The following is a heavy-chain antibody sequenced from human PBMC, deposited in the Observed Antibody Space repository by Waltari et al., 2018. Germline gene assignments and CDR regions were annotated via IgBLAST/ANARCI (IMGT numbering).Heavy chain of an antibody. CDR2: INPNSGGT. Sequence: QVQLVQSGDEVKKPGASVKVSCKASGYTFPGSYMHWVRQAPGQGLEWMEWINPNSGGTNYAQKFQGRVTMTRDTSITTAYMDLSRLRYDDTAVYYCARMKYSYGLDAFDIWGQGTMITVSS. CDR1: GYTFPGSY. CDR3: ARMKYSYGLDAFDI. J-gene: IGHJ3*02. V-gene: IGHV1-2*02. D-gene: IGHD5-18*01.